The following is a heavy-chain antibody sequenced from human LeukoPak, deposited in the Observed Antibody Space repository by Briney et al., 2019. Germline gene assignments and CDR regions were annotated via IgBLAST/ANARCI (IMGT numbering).Heavy chain of an antibody. CDR2: ISGGGGIT. J-gene: IGHJ3*02. V-gene: IGHV3-23*01. CDR3: AKDNRSSYDILDAFDI. CDR1: GFTFSTYA. D-gene: IGHD3-9*01. Sequence: GGSLRLSCAASGFTFSTYAMSWVRQAPGKGLEWVSAISGGGGITYYADSVKGRFTISRDNSKNTLYLQMNSLRAEDTAVYYCAKDNRSSYDILDAFDIWGQGTMVTVSS.